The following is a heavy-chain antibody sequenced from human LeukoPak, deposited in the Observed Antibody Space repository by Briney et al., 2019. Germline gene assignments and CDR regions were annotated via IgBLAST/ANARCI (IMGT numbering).Heavy chain of an antibody. CDR2: IYYSGST. CDR3: ARDWRKVVVAATHNSFDY. Sequence: PSETLSLTCTVSGGSISSYYWSWIRQPPGKGLEWIGYIYYSGSTNYNPSLKSRVTISVDTSKNQFSLKLSSVTAADTAVYYCARDWRKVVVAATHNSFDYWGQGTLVTVSS. CDR1: GGSISSYY. J-gene: IGHJ4*02. V-gene: IGHV4-59*12. D-gene: IGHD2-15*01.